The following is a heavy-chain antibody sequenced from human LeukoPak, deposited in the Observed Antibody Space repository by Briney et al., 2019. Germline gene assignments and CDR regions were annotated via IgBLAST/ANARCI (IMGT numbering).Heavy chain of an antibody. J-gene: IGHJ4*02. D-gene: IGHD5-24*01. V-gene: IGHV4-59*08. CDR1: GGSISSYY. CDR2: IHYSGST. CDR3: ARQVVEMTTIGFDY. Sequence: SETLSLTCTVSGGSISSYYWSWIRQPPGKGLECIGYIHYSGSTNYKPSLKSRVTISADTSKNQFSLKLSSVTAADTAVYYCARQVVEMTTIGFDYWGQGTLVTVSS.